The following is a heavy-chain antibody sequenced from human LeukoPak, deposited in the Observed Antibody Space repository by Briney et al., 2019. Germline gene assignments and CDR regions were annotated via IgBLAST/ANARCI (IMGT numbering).Heavy chain of an antibody. J-gene: IGHJ4*02. CDR2: IKIKGDVT. D-gene: IGHD6-19*01. CDR1: GFIFSSYA. CDR3: AKGFSSSGWWFFDY. V-gene: IGHV3-23*01. Sequence: GGSLRLSCAASGFIFSSYAMSWVRQAPGKGLEWVPTIKIKGDVTYYADSVKGRFTISRDNSKNTLYVQMNNLRAEDTAVYYCAKGFSSSGWWFFDYWGQGTLVTVSS.